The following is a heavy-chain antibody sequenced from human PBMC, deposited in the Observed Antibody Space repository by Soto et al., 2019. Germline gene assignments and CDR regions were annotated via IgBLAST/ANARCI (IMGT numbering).Heavy chain of an antibody. J-gene: IGHJ6*02. Sequence: EVQLLESGGGLVQPGGSLRLSCAASGFNFSSYAMTWVRQAPGKGLEWVSAIRVGGAGTFYADSVKGRFTISRDNSKNRLSLQMTSLRAEDTAVYYCAEQVQVGSGYYYGMDVWGQGTTVTVSS. CDR2: IRVGGAGT. D-gene: IGHD3-10*01. CDR1: GFNFSSYA. V-gene: IGHV3-23*01. CDR3: AEQVQVGSGYYYGMDV.